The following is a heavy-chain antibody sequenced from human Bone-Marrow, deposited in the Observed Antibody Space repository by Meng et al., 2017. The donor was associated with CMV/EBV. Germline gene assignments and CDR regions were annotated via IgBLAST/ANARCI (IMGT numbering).Heavy chain of an antibody. CDR1: GGTFSSYA. J-gene: IGHJ4*02. D-gene: IGHD2-21*01. CDR3: ARSPSIDCGGDCYSDY. CDR2: ISYDGSNK. Sequence: SCKASGGTFSSYAMHWVRQAPGKGLEWVAVISYDGSNKYYADSVKGRFTISRDNSKNTLYLQMNSLRAEDTAVYYCARSPSIDCGGDCYSDYWGQGTLVTGSS. V-gene: IGHV3-30-3*01.